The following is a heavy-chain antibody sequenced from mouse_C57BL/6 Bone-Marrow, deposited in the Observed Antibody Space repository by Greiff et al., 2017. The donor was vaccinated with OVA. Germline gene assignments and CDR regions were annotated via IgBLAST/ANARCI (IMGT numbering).Heavy chain of an antibody. Sequence: EVKLVESGPELVKPGASVKISCKASGYSFTGYYMNWVKQSPEKSLEWIGEINPSTGGTTYNQKFKAKATLTVDKSSSTAYMQLKSLTSEDSAVYYCAREGVTGTGFAYWGQGTLVTVSA. CDR1: GYSFTGYY. CDR3: AREGVTGTGFAY. D-gene: IGHD4-1*01. V-gene: IGHV1-42*01. J-gene: IGHJ3*01. CDR2: INPSTGGT.